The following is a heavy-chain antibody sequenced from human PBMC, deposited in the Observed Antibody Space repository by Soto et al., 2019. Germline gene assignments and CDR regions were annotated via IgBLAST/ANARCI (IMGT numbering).Heavy chain of an antibody. Sequence: SETLSLTCAVYGGSFSGYYWSWIRQPPGKGLEWIGEINHSGSTNYNPSLRSRVTISVDTSKNQFSLKLSSVTAADTAVYYCARVASISIAAAGTIDYWGQGTLVTVSS. V-gene: IGHV4-34*01. J-gene: IGHJ4*02. D-gene: IGHD6-13*01. CDR2: INHSGST. CDR3: ARVASISIAAAGTIDY. CDR1: GGSFSGYY.